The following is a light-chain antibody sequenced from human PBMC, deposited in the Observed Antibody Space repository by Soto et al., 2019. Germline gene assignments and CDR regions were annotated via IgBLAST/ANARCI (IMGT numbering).Light chain of an antibody. CDR3: QQYHIYSGT. J-gene: IGKJ1*01. V-gene: IGKV1-5*01. CDR2: DAS. Sequence: DIQMTQSPSTLSAFVGDRVTITCRASQSVNSWLAWYQQRPGKAPKLLIYDASTLESGVPSRFSGSGSGTEFTLTISSLQPDDFATYYCQQYHIYSGTFGQGTKVDIK. CDR1: QSVNSW.